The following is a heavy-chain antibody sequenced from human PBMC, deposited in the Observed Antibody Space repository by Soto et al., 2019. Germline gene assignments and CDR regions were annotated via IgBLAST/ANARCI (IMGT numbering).Heavy chain of an antibody. D-gene: IGHD3-3*01. J-gene: IGHJ4*02. CDR2: ILYDGSNK. CDR1: GFTFSSYG. V-gene: IGHV3-30*18. Sequence: QVQLVESGGGVVQPGRSLRLSCAASGFTFSSYGMHWVRQAPGKGLEWVAVILYDGSNKYYADSVKGRFTISRDNSKNTLYLQMNSLRAEDTAVYYCAKAPYDFSSGYLYYFDYWGQGTLVTVSS. CDR3: AKAPYDFSSGYLYYFDY.